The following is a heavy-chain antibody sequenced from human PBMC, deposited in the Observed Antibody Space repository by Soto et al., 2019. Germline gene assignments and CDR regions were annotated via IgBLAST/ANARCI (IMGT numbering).Heavy chain of an antibody. Sequence: SETLSLTCAVYGGSFSGYYWSWIRQPPGKGLEWIGEINHSGSTNYNPSLKSRVTISVDTPKNQFSLKLSSVTAADTAVYYCAIAVAGTNWFDPWGQGTLVTVSS. J-gene: IGHJ5*02. CDR1: GGSFSGYY. CDR3: AIAVAGTNWFDP. V-gene: IGHV4-34*01. CDR2: INHSGST. D-gene: IGHD6-19*01.